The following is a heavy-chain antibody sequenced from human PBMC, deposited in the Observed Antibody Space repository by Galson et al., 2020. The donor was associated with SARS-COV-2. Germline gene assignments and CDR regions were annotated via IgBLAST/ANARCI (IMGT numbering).Heavy chain of an antibody. V-gene: IGHV1-2*02. D-gene: IGHD3-22*01. CDR2: TSGGT. J-gene: IGHJ4*02. CDR3: ARDSSAPGQLTSY. Sequence: TSGGTKYAQKFQDRVTMTRDTSISTAYVEVTSLRSDDTAVYYCARDSSAPGQLTSYWGQGTLVTVSS.